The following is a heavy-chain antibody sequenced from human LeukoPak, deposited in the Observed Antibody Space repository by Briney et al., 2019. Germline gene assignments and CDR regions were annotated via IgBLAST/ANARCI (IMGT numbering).Heavy chain of an antibody. V-gene: IGHV1-46*01. Sequence: ASVKVSCKASGYTLTSYYMHWVRQAPGQGLEWMGIINPSDGSAIYTQKFQGRVTLTTDTSTSTVYMELNSLRSEDTAVYYCAGGFNYYDNSGYYQYYFDYWGQGTLVTVSS. CDR1: GYTLTSYY. CDR3: AGGFNYYDNSGYYQYYFDY. CDR2: INPSDGSA. J-gene: IGHJ4*02. D-gene: IGHD3-22*01.